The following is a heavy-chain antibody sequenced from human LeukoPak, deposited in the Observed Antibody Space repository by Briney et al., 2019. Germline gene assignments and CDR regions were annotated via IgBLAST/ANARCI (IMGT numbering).Heavy chain of an antibody. CDR2: ISWNSDRI. CDR1: GFTFGNYA. J-gene: IGHJ3*02. Sequence: PGGSLRLSCAASGFTFGNYAMHWVRQAPGKGLEWVSGISWNSDRIGYADSVKGRFTISRDNAKNSLYLQMNRLRAEDTAVYYCARGGYCSSTSCYRDAFDIWGQGTMVTVSS. CDR3: ARGGYCSSTSCYRDAFDI. D-gene: IGHD2-2*01. V-gene: IGHV3-9*01.